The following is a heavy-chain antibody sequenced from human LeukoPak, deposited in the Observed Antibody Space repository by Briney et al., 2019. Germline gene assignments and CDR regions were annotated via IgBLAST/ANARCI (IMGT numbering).Heavy chain of an antibody. CDR1: GGFISSGNW. CDR2: IHHSVGT. D-gene: IGHD4-11*01. J-gene: IGHJ4*02. V-gene: IGHV4-4*02. Sequence: PSETLSLTCAVSGGFISSGNWWGWFRQPPGKGLEWIGEIHHSVGTNYNPSPKSRLAISMDKSKNQFSLDLTSMTAADTAMYYCARKGPATIADYWGRGTLVTVSS. CDR3: ARKGPATIADY.